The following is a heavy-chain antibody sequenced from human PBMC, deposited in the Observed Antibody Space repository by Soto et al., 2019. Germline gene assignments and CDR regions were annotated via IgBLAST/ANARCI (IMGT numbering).Heavy chain of an antibody. J-gene: IGHJ4*02. Sequence: GWLRRSCAASGFIVTSNYMSWVRQAPGKGLEWVSVIYSDGTTNYAESVKGRFTISRDNSKNTVYLQMNSLRAEDTAVYYCAKGGPGASSGLFEYWGQGTLVTVSS. D-gene: IGHD3-10*01. V-gene: IGHV3-53*01. CDR2: IYSDGTT. CDR1: GFIVTSNY. CDR3: AKGGPGASSGLFEY.